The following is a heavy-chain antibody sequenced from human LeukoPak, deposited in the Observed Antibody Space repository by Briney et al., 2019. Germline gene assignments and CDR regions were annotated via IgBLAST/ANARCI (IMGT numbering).Heavy chain of an antibody. J-gene: IGHJ4*02. D-gene: IGHD6-13*01. V-gene: IGHV4-30-4*01. CDR2: IYYSGST. Sequence: PSETLSLTCTVSGGSISSGDYYWSWIRQPPGKGLEWIGYIYYSGSTYYNPSLKSRLTISVDTSKSQFSLKLSSVTAADTAAYYCARYSSSWTVFDYWGQGTLVTVPS. CDR1: GGSISSGDYY. CDR3: ARYSSSWTVFDY.